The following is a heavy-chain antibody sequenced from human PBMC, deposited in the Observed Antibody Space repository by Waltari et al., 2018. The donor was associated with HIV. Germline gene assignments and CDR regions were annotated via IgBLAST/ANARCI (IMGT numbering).Heavy chain of an antibody. J-gene: IGHJ5*02. CDR2: TNPTPANP. CDR1: GYTFTSYG. D-gene: IGHD3-22*01. Sequence: QVQLVQSGSELKKPGASVKVSCKASGYTFTSYGMNWVRQAPGQGLELMGWTNPTPANPTYAKCFAGRFVCSLDTSVSTAYLQISSLKAEDTAVYYCAREKAYYYDSSGYPYFNWFDPWGQGTLVTVSS. V-gene: IGHV7-4-1*02. CDR3: AREKAYYYDSSGYPYFNWFDP.